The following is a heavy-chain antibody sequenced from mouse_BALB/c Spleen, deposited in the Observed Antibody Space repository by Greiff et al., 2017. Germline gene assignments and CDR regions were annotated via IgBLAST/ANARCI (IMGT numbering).Heavy chain of an antibody. Sequence: VKLVESGPGLVAPSQSLSITCTVSGFSLTSYGVHWVRQPPGKGLEWLGVIWAGGSTNYNSALMSRLSISKDNSKSQVFLKMNSLQTDDTAMYYCAGGNGNFFDYWGQGTTLTVSS. CDR1: GFSLTSYG. D-gene: IGHD2-1*01. CDR3: AGGNGNFFDY. V-gene: IGHV2-9*02. CDR2: IWAGGST. J-gene: IGHJ2*01.